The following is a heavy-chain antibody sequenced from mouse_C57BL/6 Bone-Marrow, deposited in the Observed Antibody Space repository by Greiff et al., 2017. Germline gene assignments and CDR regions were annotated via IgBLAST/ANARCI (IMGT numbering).Heavy chain of an antibody. D-gene: IGHD2-4*01. Sequence: QVQLLQSGAELARPGASVKLSCKASGYTFTSYGISWVKQTPGQGLEWIGEIYPRSGNSYSNEKFKGKATLTADKSTSTAYMELHRLTYEDTAVYFGARSNDEYDGGGYYYAMDYWGQGTSVTVSS. CDR3: ARSNDEYDGGGYYYAMDY. J-gene: IGHJ4*01. V-gene: IGHV1-81*01. CDR2: IYPRSGNS. CDR1: GYTFTSYG.